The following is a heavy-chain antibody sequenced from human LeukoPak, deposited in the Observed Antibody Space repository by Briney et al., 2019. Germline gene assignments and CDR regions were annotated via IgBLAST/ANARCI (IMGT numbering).Heavy chain of an antibody. D-gene: IGHD7-27*01. CDR1: GGSISSSNYY. CDR2: LYYSGST. Sequence: SETLSLTCTVSGGSISSSNYYWGWIRQPPGKGLEWIGSLYYSGSTYYNPSLKSRVTISVDTSKNQFSLKLRSVTAADTAVYYCARALGRLSWFDRWGQGTLVTVSS. J-gene: IGHJ5*02. CDR3: ARALGRLSWFDR. V-gene: IGHV4-39*07.